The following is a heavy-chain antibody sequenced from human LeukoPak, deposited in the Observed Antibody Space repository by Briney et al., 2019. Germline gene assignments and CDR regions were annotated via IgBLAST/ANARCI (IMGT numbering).Heavy chain of an antibody. J-gene: IGHJ4*02. D-gene: IGHD2-21*01. V-gene: IGHV3-30*02. Sequence: GGSLRLCCAASRFAFSSYGMHWVRQAPGKGLEWVSFIQYDGSNEYYADSVKGRFTISRDNSKNTLYLQMNSLRAEDTAVYYCAKSGFRYYSDYWGQGTLVTVSS. CDR2: IQYDGSNE. CDR3: AKSGFRYYSDY. CDR1: RFAFSSYG.